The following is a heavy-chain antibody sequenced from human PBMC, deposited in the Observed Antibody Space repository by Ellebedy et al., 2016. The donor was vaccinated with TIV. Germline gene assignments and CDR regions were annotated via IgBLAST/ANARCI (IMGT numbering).Heavy chain of an antibody. CDR1: GYTFSNYG. CDR2: ISAYNGNT. CDR3: ARYEYSSGGLDY. Sequence: ASVKVSCXASGYTFSNYGISWVRQAPGQGLEWMGWISAYNGNTKSAQNLQGRVTMTRDTSTSTAYMELRSLRSDDTAVYYCARYEYSSGGLDYWGQGTLVTVSS. J-gene: IGHJ4*02. V-gene: IGHV1-18*01. D-gene: IGHD6-19*01.